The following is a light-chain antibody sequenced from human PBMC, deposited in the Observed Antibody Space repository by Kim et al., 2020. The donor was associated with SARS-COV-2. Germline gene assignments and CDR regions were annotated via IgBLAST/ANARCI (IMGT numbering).Light chain of an antibody. CDR2: GTS. V-gene: IGKV3-20*01. J-gene: IGKJ1*01. CDR3: QQYGGSPWT. Sequence: SPGERPTLSCRASQSVSSSSLAWYQQKPGQAPRLLIYGTSSRATGIPDRFSGSGSGTDFTLTISRLEPEDFAVYYCQQYGGSPWTFGQGTKVDIK. CDR1: QSVSSSS.